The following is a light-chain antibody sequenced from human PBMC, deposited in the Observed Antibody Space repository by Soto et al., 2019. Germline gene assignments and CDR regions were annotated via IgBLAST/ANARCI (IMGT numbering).Light chain of an antibody. CDR3: QQYGNSPWT. V-gene: IGKV3-20*01. J-gene: IGKJ1*01. Sequence: EIVLSQSPATLSLSTGERATLSCRASQSVSSYLAWYQQKPGQAPRLLIYGASSRATGIPDRFSGTGSGTDFTLTISRLEPEDFAVYYCQQYGNSPWTFGQRTTMDI. CDR2: GAS. CDR1: QSVSSY.